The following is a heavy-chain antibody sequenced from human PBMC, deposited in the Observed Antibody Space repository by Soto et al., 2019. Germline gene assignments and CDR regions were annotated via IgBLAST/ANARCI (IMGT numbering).Heavy chain of an antibody. Sequence: ASVKVSCKASGYTFNFYGITWVRQAPGQGLEWMGWISGFNGNTNYAADLQGRVTMTTDTSTSTAYMELRGLRSDNTAVYYCARIGVSSGHESPDFDSWGQGTLVTVSS. D-gene: IGHD3-16*01. J-gene: IGHJ4*02. CDR3: ARIGVSSGHESPDFDS. CDR1: GYTFNFYG. CDR2: ISGFNGNT. V-gene: IGHV1-18*01.